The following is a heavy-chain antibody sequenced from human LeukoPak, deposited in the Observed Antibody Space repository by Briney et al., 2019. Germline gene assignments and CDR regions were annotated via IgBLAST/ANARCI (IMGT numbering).Heavy chain of an antibody. V-gene: IGHV5-51*01. J-gene: IGHJ4*02. CDR1: GYRFTSYW. D-gene: IGHD4-17*01. Sequence: GESLKISCQGSGYRFTSYWIAWVRQMPGKGLEWMGSIYPGDSDTRYSPSFQGQVTISADKSISTAYLQWSSLKASDTAMYYCARRGMTTVTTSDYWGQGTLVTVSS. CDR3: ARRGMTTVTTSDY. CDR2: IYPGDSDT.